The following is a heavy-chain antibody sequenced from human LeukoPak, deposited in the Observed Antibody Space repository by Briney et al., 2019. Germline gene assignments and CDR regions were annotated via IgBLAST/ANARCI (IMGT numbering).Heavy chain of an antibody. Sequence: PGGSLRLSCAASGFTFSSYMMNWVRQAPGKGLEWVSYINSNSRTIYYADSVKGRFTVSRDNAKNSLYLQMNSLRDEDTAVYYCARDQSVGPAIRYFFDYWGQGILVTVSS. CDR3: ARDQSVGPAIRYFFDY. CDR1: GFTFSSYM. D-gene: IGHD2-2*01. J-gene: IGHJ4*02. V-gene: IGHV3-48*02. CDR2: INSNSRTI.